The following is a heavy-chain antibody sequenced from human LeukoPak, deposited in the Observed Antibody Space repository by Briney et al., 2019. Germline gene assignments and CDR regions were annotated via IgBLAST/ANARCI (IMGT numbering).Heavy chain of an antibody. J-gene: IGHJ4*02. CDR2: ISGSDAGT. CDR1: GFTFNNYA. V-gene: IGHV3-23*01. CDR3: AKAPLGRSTGVICYYFDY. D-gene: IGHD2-15*01. Sequence: GGSLRLSCAASGFTFNNYAMSWVRQAPGKGLEWVSAISGSDAGTYYADSVKGRFTISRDNSKNTLYLQMNSLRAEDAAVYYCAKAPLGRSTGVICYYFDYWGQGTLVTVSS.